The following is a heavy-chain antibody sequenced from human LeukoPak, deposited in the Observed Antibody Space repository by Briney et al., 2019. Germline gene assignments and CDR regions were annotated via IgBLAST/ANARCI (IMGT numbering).Heavy chain of an antibody. J-gene: IGHJ5*02. Sequence: SETLSLTCTVSGGSISNYYWSWIRQPPGKGLEWIGYTYYTGRTNYNPSLESRVTISIDTSKTEFSLKLSSVTAADTAVYYCAKNSGSGWFDPWGQGTLVTVSS. CDR1: GGSISNYY. CDR2: TYYTGRT. V-gene: IGHV4-59*01. D-gene: IGHD2-21*01. CDR3: AKNSGSGWFDP.